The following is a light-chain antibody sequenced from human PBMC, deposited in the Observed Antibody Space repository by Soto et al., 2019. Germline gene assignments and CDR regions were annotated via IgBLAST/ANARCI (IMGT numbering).Light chain of an antibody. CDR2: SAS. CDR3: EHYGVSHS. CDR1: QSVASYN. Sequence: IVLTQSPGTLSLSLGERATLSCRASQSVASYNLVWYQQKYGQAPRLLIYSASNRATGTPDRFSGSGSGTDFTLTISRLAHEDSAVYYCEHYGVSHSFGGGTKLAI. J-gene: IGKJ4*01. V-gene: IGKV3-20*01.